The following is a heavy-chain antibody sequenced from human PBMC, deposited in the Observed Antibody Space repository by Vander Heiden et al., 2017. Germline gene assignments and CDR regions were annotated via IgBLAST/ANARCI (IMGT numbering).Heavy chain of an antibody. CDR1: GFTFSSYG. D-gene: IGHD6-19*01. CDR2: IWNDGSNK. CDR3: ARVSRSGVGDY. J-gene: IGHJ4*02. V-gene: IGHV3-33*08. Sequence: VQLVGSLGSVGRSGRSLRPACAASGFTFSSYGMNWVRQAQGKGLEWVAVIWNDGSNKYYADSVKGRFTISRDNSKNTLYLQMNSLRAEDTAVYYCARVSRSGVGDYWGQGTLVTVSS.